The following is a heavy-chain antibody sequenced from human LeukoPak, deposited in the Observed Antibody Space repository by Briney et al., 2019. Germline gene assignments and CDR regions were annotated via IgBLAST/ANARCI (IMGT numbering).Heavy chain of an antibody. CDR3: AKIIRFDP. V-gene: IGHV3-23*01. CDR1: GFTFSSYG. CDR2: ISAGGDLT. Sequence: SGGSLRLSCAASGFTFSSYGMSWVRQVPGKGLEWVSAISAGGDLTNYADSVKGRFTISRDSSKNMLYVQMNSLRAEDTAVYYCAKIIRFDPWGQGTLVTVSS. J-gene: IGHJ5*02.